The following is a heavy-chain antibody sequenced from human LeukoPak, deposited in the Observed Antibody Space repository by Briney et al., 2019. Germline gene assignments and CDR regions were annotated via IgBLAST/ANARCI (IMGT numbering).Heavy chain of an antibody. CDR1: GGTFSSYA. CDR3: AKGKGFVGHFDF. D-gene: IGHD3-3*01. J-gene: IGHJ4*02. CDR2: IIPILRTA. Sequence: GASVKVSCKASGGTFSSYAISWVRQAPGQGLEWMGRIIPILRTAEYAQKFQGRLTITADRSTSPAYMELSSLRSDDTAVYYCAKGKGFVGHFDFWGQGTLVTVSS. V-gene: IGHV1-69*04.